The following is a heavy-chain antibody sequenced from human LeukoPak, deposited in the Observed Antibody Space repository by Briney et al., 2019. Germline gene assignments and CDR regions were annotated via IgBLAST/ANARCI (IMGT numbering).Heavy chain of an antibody. J-gene: IGHJ4*02. CDR1: GYTLTSYY. Sequence: ASVKVSCKASGYTLTSYYMHWVRQAPGQGLEWMGIINPSGGSTSYAQKFQGRVTMTRDTSTTTAYMELRSLRSDDTAVYYCARDPAEMLITPYYFDYWGQGTLVTVSS. CDR2: INPSGGST. V-gene: IGHV1-46*01. CDR3: ARDPAEMLITPYYFDY. D-gene: IGHD3-16*01.